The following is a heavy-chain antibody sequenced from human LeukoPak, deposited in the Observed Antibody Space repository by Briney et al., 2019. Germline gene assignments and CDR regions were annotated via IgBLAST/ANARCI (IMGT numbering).Heavy chain of an antibody. J-gene: IGHJ6*02. Sequence: PSETLSLTCTVSGGSISGYYWSWIRQSPGKGLEWIGYIHYSGSTNYNPSLKSRVTMSVDTSKNQFSLILSSVTAADTAVYYCARHGIAGATTYYFGLDVWGQGTTVTVSS. V-gene: IGHV4-59*08. CDR1: GGSISGYY. D-gene: IGHD1-26*01. CDR3: ARHGIAGATTYYFGLDV. CDR2: IHYSGST.